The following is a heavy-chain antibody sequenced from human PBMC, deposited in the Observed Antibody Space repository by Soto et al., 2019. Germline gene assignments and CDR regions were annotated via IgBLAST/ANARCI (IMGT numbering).Heavy chain of an antibody. V-gene: IGHV3-23*01. Sequence: ETLSLTCAVFSGSLSDHYWTWVRQSPGKGLEWVSGISGSGDLTYYADMVKGRFTVSRDNSGNTLYLQMESLRVDDTAVYYCAKGPTKQLWFKAPGQSWGQGTLVTVSS. D-gene: IGHD2-21*01. CDR3: AKGPTKQLWFKAPGQS. CDR2: ISGSGDLT. J-gene: IGHJ5*02. CDR1: SGSLSDHY.